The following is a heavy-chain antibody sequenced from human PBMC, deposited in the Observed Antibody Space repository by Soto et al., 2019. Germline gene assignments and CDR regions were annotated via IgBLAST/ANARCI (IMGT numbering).Heavy chain of an antibody. J-gene: IGHJ2*01. V-gene: IGHV3-7*03. Sequence: EVQLVESGGGLVQPGGSLRLSCPASGLTFSSYWMTWVRQAPGKGLEWVANIKQDGSKKYYVDSVKGRFTISRDNAKNSLYLQMNSLRAEDTAVYYCAKRVWYFDLWGRGTLVTVSS. CDR3: AKRVWYFDL. CDR1: GLTFSSYW. CDR2: IKQDGSKK.